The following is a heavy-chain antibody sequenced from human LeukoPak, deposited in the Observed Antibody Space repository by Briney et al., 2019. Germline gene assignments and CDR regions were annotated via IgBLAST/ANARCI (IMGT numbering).Heavy chain of an antibody. CDR1: GFTFSSYA. J-gene: IGHJ4*02. CDR3: ARAQAERWLL. CDR2: INSDGSST. Sequence: GGSLRLPCAASGFTFSSYAMSWVRQAPGKGLVWVSRINSDGSSTSYADSVKGRFTISRDNAKNTLYLQMNSLRAEDTAVYYCARAQAERWLLWGQGTLVTVSS. V-gene: IGHV3-74*01. D-gene: IGHD5-24*01.